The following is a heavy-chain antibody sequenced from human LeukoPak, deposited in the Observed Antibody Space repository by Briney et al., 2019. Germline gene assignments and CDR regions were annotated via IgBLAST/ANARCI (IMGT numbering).Heavy chain of an antibody. CDR2: IRQDESER. J-gene: IGHJ6*03. Sequence: GGSLRLSCEGSGFSFSSYWMTWVRQLPGKGPEWVADIRQDESERYFADSVKGRFTISRDNAKKSVYLHMSSLRAEDTALYYCARLSAYYYGSYFYYYMDVWGKGTTVTVSS. CDR3: ARLSAYYYGSYFYYYMDV. CDR1: GFSFSSYW. D-gene: IGHD3-10*01. V-gene: IGHV3-7*01.